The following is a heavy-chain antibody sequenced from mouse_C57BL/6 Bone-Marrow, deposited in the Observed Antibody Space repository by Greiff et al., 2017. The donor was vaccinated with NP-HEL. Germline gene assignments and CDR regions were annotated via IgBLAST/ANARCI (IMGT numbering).Heavy chain of an antibody. CDR1: GYTFTNSW. J-gene: IGHJ1*03. D-gene: IGHD4-1*01. CDR3: ARWDSDWYFDV. CDR2: IYPGGGYT. V-gene: IGHV1-63*01. Sequence: VQLHQSGAELVRPGTSVKMSCKASGYTFTNSWLGWAKQRPGHGLEWIGDIYPGGGYTNYNEKFKGKATLTADKSSSTAYMQFSSLTSEDSAIYYCARWDSDWYFDVWGTGTTVTVSS.